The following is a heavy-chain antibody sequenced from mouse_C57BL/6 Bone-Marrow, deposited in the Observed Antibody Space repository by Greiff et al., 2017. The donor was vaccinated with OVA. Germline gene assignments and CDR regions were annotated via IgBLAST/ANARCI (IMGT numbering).Heavy chain of an antibody. CDR2: IYPRSGNT. J-gene: IGHJ4*01. D-gene: IGHD2-4*01. CDR1: GYTFTSYG. Sequence: VHLVESGAELARPGASVKLSCKASGYTFTSYGISWVKQRTGQGLEWIGEIYPRSGNTYYNAKFKGKATLTADKSSSTAYMELRSLTSEDSAVYFCARWGLRRYYAMDYWGQGTSVTVSS. V-gene: IGHV1-81*01. CDR3: ARWGLRRYYAMDY.